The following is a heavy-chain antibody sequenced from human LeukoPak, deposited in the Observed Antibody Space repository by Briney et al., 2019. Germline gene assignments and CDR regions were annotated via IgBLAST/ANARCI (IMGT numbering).Heavy chain of an antibody. D-gene: IGHD1-26*01. V-gene: IGHV3-23*01. CDR3: AKGGKWDVTPFDY. Sequence: GRSLRLSCAASGFTFSSYGMHWVRQAPGKGLEWVSTISGGGGSTYYADSVKGRFTISRDNSKNTLYLQVNSLRAEDTAVYYCAKGGKWDVTPFDYWGQGTLVTVSS. CDR1: GFTFSSYG. CDR2: ISGGGGST. J-gene: IGHJ4*02.